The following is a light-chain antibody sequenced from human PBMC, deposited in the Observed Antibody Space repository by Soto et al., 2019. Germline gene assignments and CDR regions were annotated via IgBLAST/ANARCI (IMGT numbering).Light chain of an antibody. J-gene: IGKJ4*01. Sequence: EIVLTQSPGTLSLSPGQRATLSCRASQSVSSSYLAWYQQKPGQAPRLLIYGASSRATGIPDRFGGSGSGTDFTLTIARLEAEDFAVYYCQQRSNWPVTFGGGTKVEIK. V-gene: IGKV3D-20*02. CDR2: GAS. CDR3: QQRSNWPVT. CDR1: QSVSSSY.